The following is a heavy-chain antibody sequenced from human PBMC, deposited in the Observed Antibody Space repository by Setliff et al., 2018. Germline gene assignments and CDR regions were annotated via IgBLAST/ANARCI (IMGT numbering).Heavy chain of an antibody. CDR2: IMPVLQAA. J-gene: IGHJ6*03. CDR1: GGAFNSYA. D-gene: IGHD4-4*01. V-gene: IGHV1-69*13. CDR3: ASRPSTYKWSYYYYYMDV. Sequence: SVKVSCKASGGAFNSYAINWVRQAPGQGLEWMGGIMPVLQAASYALKLQGRVTITADEPTSTAYMELSGLRSEDTAVYYCASRPSTYKWSYYYYYMDVWGQGTTVTVSS.